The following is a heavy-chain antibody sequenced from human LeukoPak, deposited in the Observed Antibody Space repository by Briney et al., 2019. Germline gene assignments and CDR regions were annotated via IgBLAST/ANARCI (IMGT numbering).Heavy chain of an antibody. J-gene: IGHJ4*02. Sequence: PSETLSLTCTVSGGSISSSRDYWGWIRQPPGKGLEWIGSIYYSGSTYYNPSLKSRVTISVDTSKNQFSLKLSSVTAADTAVYYCARSSLWFGELFDYWGQGTLVTVSS. CDR2: IYYSGST. V-gene: IGHV4-39*07. CDR1: GGSISSSRDY. D-gene: IGHD3-10*01. CDR3: ARSSLWFGELFDY.